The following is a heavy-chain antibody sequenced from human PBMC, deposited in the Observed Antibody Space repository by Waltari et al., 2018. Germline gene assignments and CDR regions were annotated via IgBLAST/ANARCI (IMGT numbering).Heavy chain of an antibody. D-gene: IGHD6-13*01. V-gene: IGHV4-39*07. CDR3: ARGSDSSSTFDY. J-gene: IGHJ4*02. CDR2: IYYSGST. Sequence: QLQLQESGPGLVKPSETLSLTCTVSGGSISSSSYYWGWTRQPPGKGLEWIGSIYYSGSTYYNPSLKSRVTISVDTSKNQFSLKLNSVTAADTAVYYCARGSDSSSTFDYWGQGTLVTVSS. CDR1: GGSISSSSYY.